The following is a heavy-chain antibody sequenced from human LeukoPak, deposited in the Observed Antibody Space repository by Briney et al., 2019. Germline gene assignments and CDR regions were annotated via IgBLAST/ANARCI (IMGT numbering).Heavy chain of an antibody. CDR2: ISAYGGST. J-gene: IGHJ6*03. Sequence: GGSLRLSCGDSEFSLRSYTMNWVRQAPGKGLEWVSGISAYGGSTYYADSVKGRFTISRDDSNNTLYLQMDSLGTEDTAVYYCARMLSTEIYYSYYMDVWGKGTTVTVSS. CDR1: EFSLRSYT. V-gene: IGHV3-23*01. CDR3: ARMLSTEIYYSYYMDV. D-gene: IGHD2-8*01.